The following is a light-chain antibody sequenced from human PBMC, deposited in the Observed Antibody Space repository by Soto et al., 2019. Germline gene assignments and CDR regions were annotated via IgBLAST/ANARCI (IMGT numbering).Light chain of an antibody. V-gene: IGKV4-1*01. CDR2: WAS. J-gene: IGKJ1*01. Sequence: IVMQQSTDYLVVSLSQRANINCKSSQSVLYSSNNKNYLAWYQQKPGQPPKLLIYWASTRESGVPDRFSGSGSGTDFTLTISSLQAEDVAVYYCQQYYSTPRTFGQGTKVDIK. CDR1: QSVLYSSNNKNY. CDR3: QQYYSTPRT.